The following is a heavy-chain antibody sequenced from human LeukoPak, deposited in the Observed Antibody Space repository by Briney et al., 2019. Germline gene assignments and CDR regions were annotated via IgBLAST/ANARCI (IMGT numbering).Heavy chain of an antibody. CDR1: GGSFSGYY. CDR3: ARGVPVIPPRGSSGYSDY. V-gene: IGHV4-34*01. D-gene: IGHD3-22*01. Sequence: SETLSLTCAVYGGSFSGYYWSWIRQPPGKGLEWIGEINHSGSTNYNPSLKSRVTISVDTSKNQFSLKLSSVTAADTAVYYCARGVPVIPPRGSSGYSDYWGQGTLVTVSS. CDR2: INHSGST. J-gene: IGHJ4*02.